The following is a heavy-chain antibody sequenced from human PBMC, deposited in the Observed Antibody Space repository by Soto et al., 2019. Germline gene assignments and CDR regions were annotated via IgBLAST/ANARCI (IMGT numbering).Heavy chain of an antibody. CDR3: ARRYGSCFDY. V-gene: IGHV4-34*01. Sequence: SETLSLTCAVYGGSFSGYYWSWIRQPPGKGLEWIGEINHSGSTNYNPSLKSRVTISVDTSKNQFSLKLSSVTAADTAVHYCARRYGSCFDYWGQGTLVTVSS. D-gene: IGHD5-18*01. J-gene: IGHJ4*02. CDR1: GGSFSGYY. CDR2: INHSGST.